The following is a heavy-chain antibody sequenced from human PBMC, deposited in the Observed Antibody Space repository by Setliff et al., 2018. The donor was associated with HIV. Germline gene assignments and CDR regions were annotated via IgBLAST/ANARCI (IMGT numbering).Heavy chain of an antibody. Sequence: PSETLSLTCTVSGGSISNSRYYWSWIRQPPGKGLEWIGSIYYSGSTYYNPSLKSRVTISVDTSKNQFSLKLSSVTAADAAVYYCASRVYYHDSSGYLREEGFDPWGQGTLVTVSS. J-gene: IGHJ5*02. CDR3: ASRVYYHDSSGYLREEGFDP. V-gene: IGHV4-39*01. CDR2: IYYSGST. CDR1: GGSISNSRYY. D-gene: IGHD3-22*01.